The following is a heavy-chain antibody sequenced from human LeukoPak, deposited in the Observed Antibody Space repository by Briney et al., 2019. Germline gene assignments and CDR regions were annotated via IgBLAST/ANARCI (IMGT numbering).Heavy chain of an antibody. Sequence: PSETLSLTCTVSGGSISSYYWSWIRQPPGKGLEWIGYIYYSGSTNYNPSLKSRVTISVDTSKNQFSLKLSSVTAADTAVYYCARGPSTVTSPDFDYWGQGTLVTVSS. CDR3: ARGPSTVTSPDFDY. CDR2: IYYSGST. CDR1: GGSISSYY. D-gene: IGHD4-17*01. J-gene: IGHJ4*02. V-gene: IGHV4-59*01.